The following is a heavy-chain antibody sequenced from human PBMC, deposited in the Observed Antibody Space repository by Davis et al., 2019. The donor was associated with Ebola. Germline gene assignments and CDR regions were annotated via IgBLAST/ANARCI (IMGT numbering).Heavy chain of an antibody. J-gene: IGHJ4*02. CDR2: INPSGGST. D-gene: IGHD5-24*01. V-gene: IGHV1-46*01. CDR3: ARGEIPSRDGHYYFDY. CDR1: GYTFTSYY. Sequence: ASVKVSRKASGYTFTSYYMHWVRQPPGQGLEWMGIINPSGGSTSYAQKFQGRVTMTRDTSTSTVYMELSSLRSEDTAVYYCARGEIPSRDGHYYFDYWGQGTLVTVSS.